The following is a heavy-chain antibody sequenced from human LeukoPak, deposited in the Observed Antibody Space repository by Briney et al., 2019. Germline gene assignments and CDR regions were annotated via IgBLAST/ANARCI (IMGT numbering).Heavy chain of an antibody. D-gene: IGHD5-18*01. CDR1: GSSISSGGYS. CDR2: IYHSGST. CDR3: ARARGYSWNWFDP. V-gene: IGHV4-30-2*01. Sequence: PSETLSLTCAVSGSSISSGGYSWSWIRQPPGKGLEWIGYIYHSGSTYYNPSLKSRVTISVDRSKNQFSLKLSSVTAADTAVYYCARARGYSWNWFDPWGQGTLVTVSS. J-gene: IGHJ5*02.